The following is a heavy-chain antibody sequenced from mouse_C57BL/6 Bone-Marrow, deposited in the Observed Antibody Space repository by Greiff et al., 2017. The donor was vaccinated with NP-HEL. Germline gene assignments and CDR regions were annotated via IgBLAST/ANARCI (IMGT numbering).Heavy chain of an antibody. Sequence: VKLVESGAELVMPGASVKLSCEASGYTFTSYWMHWVKQRPGQGLEWIGEIDPSDSYTNYNQKFKGKSTLTVDKSSSTAYMQLSSLTSEDSAVYYCARPYGSSSFAYWGQGTLVTVSA. CDR2: IDPSDSYT. CDR1: GYTFTSYW. CDR3: ARPYGSSSFAY. D-gene: IGHD1-1*01. V-gene: IGHV1-69*01. J-gene: IGHJ3*01.